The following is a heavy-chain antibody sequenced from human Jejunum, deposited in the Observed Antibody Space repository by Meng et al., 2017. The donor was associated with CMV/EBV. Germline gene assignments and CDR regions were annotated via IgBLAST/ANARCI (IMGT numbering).Heavy chain of an antibody. CDR2: IRYDGNYQ. V-gene: IGHV3-30*02. CDR3: ARGSYGMDV. J-gene: IGHJ6*01. CDR1: GFTFSDFG. Sequence: SWVASGFTFSDFGMHWVRQAPGKGLEWITFIRYDGNYQYYAESVKGRFTLSRDNSKNTLYLQMNSLGGEDTAVYYCARGSYGMDVWSQGTTVTVSS.